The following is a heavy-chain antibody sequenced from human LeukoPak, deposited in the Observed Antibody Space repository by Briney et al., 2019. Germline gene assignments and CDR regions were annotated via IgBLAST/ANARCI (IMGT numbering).Heavy chain of an antibody. V-gene: IGHV4-59*12. CDR1: GGSISSYY. J-gene: IGHJ6*03. D-gene: IGHD5-18*01. Sequence: PSETLSLTCTVSGGSISSYYWTWIRQPPGKGLEWLGYIYYSGSTSYNPSLKSRVTISVDTSKNQFSLKLSSVTAADTAVYYCARDFGYSYGYDYYYYMDVWGKGAAVTVSS. CDR3: ARDFGYSYGYDYYYYMDV. CDR2: IYYSGST.